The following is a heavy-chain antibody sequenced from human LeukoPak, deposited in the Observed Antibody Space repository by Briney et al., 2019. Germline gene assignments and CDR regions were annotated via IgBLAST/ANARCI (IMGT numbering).Heavy chain of an antibody. D-gene: IGHD4-11*01. J-gene: IGHJ3*02. CDR3: ARGGGNDYRYNAFDI. CDR1: GFTFSSHE. V-gene: IGHV3-48*03. CDR2: TSSSGSRK. Sequence: PGGSLTLSCVASGFTFSSHEMNWVRQAAGQGLECVSYTSSSGSRKYYADSVKGRFTISRDNAKNSLYLQMTSLRAEDTAVYYSARGGGNDYRYNAFDIWGQGTMVTVSS.